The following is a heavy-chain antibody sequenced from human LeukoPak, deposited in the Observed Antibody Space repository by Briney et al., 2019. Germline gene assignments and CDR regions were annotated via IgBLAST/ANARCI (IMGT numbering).Heavy chain of an antibody. CDR1: GGSVSSDY. CDR2: IYHTGNS. Sequence: SSETLSLTCTVSGGSVSSDYWSWIRQPPGKGLEWIGYIYHTGNSDYNPSLKSRATISLDTSKNQFSLKLTSVTAADTAVYFCARHPFSSPFDYWGQGTLVTVSS. CDR3: ARHPFSSPFDY. V-gene: IGHV4-59*08. J-gene: IGHJ4*02.